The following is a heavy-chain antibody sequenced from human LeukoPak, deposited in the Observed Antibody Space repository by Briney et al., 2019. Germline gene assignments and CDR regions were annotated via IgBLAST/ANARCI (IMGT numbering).Heavy chain of an antibody. CDR1: GGSISSNY. CDR3: ARFRDIVVVVAAYQRHDAFDI. D-gene: IGHD2-15*01. CDR2: INHSGST. J-gene: IGHJ3*02. V-gene: IGHV4-34*01. Sequence: SETLSLTCTVSGGSISSNYWSWIRQPPGKGLEWIGEINHSGSTNYNPSLKSRVTISVDTSKNQFSLKLSSVTAADTAVYYCARFRDIVVVVAAYQRHDAFDIWGQGTMVTVSS.